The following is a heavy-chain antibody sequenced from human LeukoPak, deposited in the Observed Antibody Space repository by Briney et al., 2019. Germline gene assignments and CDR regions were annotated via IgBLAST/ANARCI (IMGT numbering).Heavy chain of an antibody. CDR1: GYTFTSYG. J-gene: IGHJ6*02. CDR3: ARIGSSWYGGYYYYGMDV. D-gene: IGHD6-13*01. Sequence: ASVKVSCKASGYTFTSYGISWVRQAPGQGLEWMGWISAYNGNTNYAQKLQSRVTMTTDTYTSTAYMELRSLRSDDTAVYYCARIGSSWYGGYYYYGMDVWGQGTTVTVSS. CDR2: ISAYNGNT. V-gene: IGHV1-18*01.